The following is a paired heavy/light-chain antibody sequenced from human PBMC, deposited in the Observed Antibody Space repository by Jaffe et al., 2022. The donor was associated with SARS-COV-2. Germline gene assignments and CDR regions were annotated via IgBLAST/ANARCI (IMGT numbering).Heavy chain of an antibody. D-gene: IGHD3-22*01. CDR1: GFFVSTNY. CDR2: IYIGGKT. CDR3: ARHYFYESSDYTTRYFGMDA. J-gene: IGHJ6*02. Sequence: EVQLVESGGGLIQPGGSLRLSCAASGFFVSTNYLSWVRQAPGKGLEWVSVIYIGGKTYHADSVKGRFTMSRDTSKNTLYLQMNSLGAEDTAVYYCARHYFYESSDYTTRYFGMDAWGQGTTVTVSS. V-gene: IGHV3-53*01.
Light chain of an antibody. J-gene: IGKJ3*01. Sequence: DIVMTQSPLSLSGTPGEPASISCRSSQSLLHSNGHNYLDWYLQKPGQSPQLLIYLGSNRASGVPDRFSGSGSGTDFTLKISRVEAEDVGVYYCMQALQTPPTFGPGTKVDIK. CDR1: QSLLHSNGHNY. CDR3: MQALQTPPT. V-gene: IGKV2-28*01. CDR2: LGS.